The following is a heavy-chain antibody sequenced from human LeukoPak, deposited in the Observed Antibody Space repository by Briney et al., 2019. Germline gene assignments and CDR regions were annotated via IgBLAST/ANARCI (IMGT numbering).Heavy chain of an antibody. CDR2: ISWNSGSI. V-gene: IGHV3-9*01. CDR3: ARSDPYYYDSSGYPT. J-gene: IGHJ5*02. Sequence: GGSLRLSCAASGLTFDDYAMHWVRQAPGKGLEWVSGISWNSGSIGYADSVKGRFTISRDNAKNSLYLQMNSLRAEDTAVYYCARSDPYYYDSSGYPTWGQGTLVTVSS. D-gene: IGHD3-22*01. CDR1: GLTFDDYA.